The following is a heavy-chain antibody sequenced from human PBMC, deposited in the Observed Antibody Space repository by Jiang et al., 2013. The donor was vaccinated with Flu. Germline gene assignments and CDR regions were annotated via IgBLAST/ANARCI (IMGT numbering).Heavy chain of an antibody. Sequence: AVISYDGSNKYYADSVKGRFTISRDNSKNTLYLQMNSLRAEDTAVYYCAKPSTGITGTSFFDYWGQGTLVTVSS. J-gene: IGHJ4*02. V-gene: IGHV3-30*18. CDR3: AKPSTGITGTSFFDY. CDR2: ISYDGSNK. D-gene: IGHD1-7*01.